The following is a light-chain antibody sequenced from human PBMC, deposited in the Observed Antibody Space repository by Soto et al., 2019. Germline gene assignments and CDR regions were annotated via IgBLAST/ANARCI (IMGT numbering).Light chain of an antibody. CDR3: CSYADTDTLV. Sequence: QSALTQPASVSGSPGQSITISCTGTSSDVGSYNLVSWYQQHPGKAPKLMIYEGSKRPSGVSNRFSGSKSGNTASLTISGLQAEDEADYYCCSYADTDTLVFGTGTKVTVL. CDR1: SSDVGSYNL. J-gene: IGLJ1*01. V-gene: IGLV2-23*01. CDR2: EGS.